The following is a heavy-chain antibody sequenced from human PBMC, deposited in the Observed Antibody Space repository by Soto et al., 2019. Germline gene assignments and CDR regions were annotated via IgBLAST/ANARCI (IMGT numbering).Heavy chain of an antibody. Sequence: GASVKVSCKASGGTFSSYAISWVRQAPGQGLEWMGGIIPIFGTANYAQKFQGRVTITADESTSTAYMELSSLRSEDTAVYYCARGLKVLGGVYYYGMDVWGQGTTVTVSS. CDR3: ARGLKVLGGVYYYGMDV. D-gene: IGHD2-8*02. CDR1: GGTFSSYA. V-gene: IGHV1-69*13. J-gene: IGHJ6*02. CDR2: IIPIFGTA.